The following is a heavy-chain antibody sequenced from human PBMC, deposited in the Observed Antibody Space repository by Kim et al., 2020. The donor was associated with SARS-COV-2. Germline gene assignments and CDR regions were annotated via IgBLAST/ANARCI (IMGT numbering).Heavy chain of an antibody. CDR3: ATVRGSTPDDY. J-gene: IGHJ4*02. Sequence: YYADSVKGRFTISGDNSKNTLYLQMNSLRAEDTAVYYCATVRGSTPDDYWGQGTLVTVSS. V-gene: IGHV3-33*01. D-gene: IGHD3-10*01.